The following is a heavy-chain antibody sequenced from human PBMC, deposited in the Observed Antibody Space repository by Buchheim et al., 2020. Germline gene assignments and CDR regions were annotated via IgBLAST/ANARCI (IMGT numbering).Heavy chain of an antibody. J-gene: IGHJ5*02. CDR3: ARSEYSSSSPPGNWFDP. CDR1: GFTFSSYA. Sequence: QVQLVESGGGVVQPGRSLRLSCAASGFTFSSYAMHWVRQAPGKGLEWVAVISYDGSNKYYADSVKGRFTISRDNSKNTLYLQMNSLRAEDTAVYYCARSEYSSSSPPGNWFDPWGQGTL. D-gene: IGHD6-6*01. V-gene: IGHV3-30-3*01. CDR2: ISYDGSNK.